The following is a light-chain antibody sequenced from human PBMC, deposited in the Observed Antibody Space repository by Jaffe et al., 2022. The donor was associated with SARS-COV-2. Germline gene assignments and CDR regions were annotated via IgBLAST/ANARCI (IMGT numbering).Light chain of an antibody. J-gene: IGLJ2*01. CDR1: TGTVTSGHF. CDR3: LLFYSGARV. V-gene: IGLV7-46*01. Sequence: QAVVTQEPSLTVSPGGTVTLTCGSSTGTVTSGHFPYWFQQKPGQAPRTLIYDTNNKHSWTPARFSGSLLGGKAALTLSGAQPEDEAEYHCLLFYSGARVFGGGTKLTVL. CDR2: DTN.